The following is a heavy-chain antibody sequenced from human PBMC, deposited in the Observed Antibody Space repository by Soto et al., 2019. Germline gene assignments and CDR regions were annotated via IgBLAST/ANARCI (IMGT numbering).Heavy chain of an antibody. J-gene: IGHJ6*02. D-gene: IGHD3-22*01. V-gene: IGHV3-21*01. CDR1: GFTFSSYG. CDR2: ISDSSSYI. Sequence: GGSLRLSCAASGFTFSSYGMHWVRQAPGKGLEWVAAISDSSSYIYYADSVKGRFTISRDNAKNSLYLQMNSLRAEDTAVYYCARYDSSGYYWPYYYYGMDVWGQGTTVTVSS. CDR3: ARYDSSGYYWPYYYYGMDV.